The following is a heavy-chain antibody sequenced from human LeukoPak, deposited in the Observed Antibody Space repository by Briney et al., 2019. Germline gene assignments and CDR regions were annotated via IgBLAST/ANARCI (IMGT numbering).Heavy chain of an antibody. D-gene: IGHD2-8*01. Sequence: ASVTVSCKASGDTFTTYGISWVRQAPGQGLEWMGWISAYNGNTNNAQKLQGRLTMTTDTSTSTAYMELRSLRSDDTAVYYCARDSCTDGVCYLDYWGQGTLVTVSS. CDR2: ISAYNGNT. V-gene: IGHV1-18*01. CDR1: GDTFTTYG. CDR3: ARDSCTDGVCYLDY. J-gene: IGHJ4*02.